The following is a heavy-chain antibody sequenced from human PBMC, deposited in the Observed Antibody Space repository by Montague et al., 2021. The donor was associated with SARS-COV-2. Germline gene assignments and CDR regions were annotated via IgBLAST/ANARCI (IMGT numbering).Heavy chain of an antibody. CDR1: GGSFSGYY. CDR2: INHSGTT. D-gene: IGHD4-23*01. J-gene: IGHJ4*02. Sequence: ETLSLTCAVYGGSFSGYYWTWIRQSPGKDLEWIAEINHSGTTNYNFNPSLRSRVTISVDTSKSQFSLKLSSVTAADTGVYYCARWDPQTLTLIGLRGKSASDYWGQGTLVTVSS. V-gene: IGHV4-34*01. CDR3: ARWDPQTLTLIGLRGKSASDY.